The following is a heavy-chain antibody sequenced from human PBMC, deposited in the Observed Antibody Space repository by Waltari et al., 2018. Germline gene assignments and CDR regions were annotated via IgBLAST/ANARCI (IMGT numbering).Heavy chain of an antibody. CDR1: GGSFSGYY. CDR2: INHSGST. Sequence: QVQLQQWGAGLLKPSETLSLTCAVYGGSFSGYYWSWIRQPPGKGLEWIGEINHSGSTNYNPSLKSRVTISVDTSKNQFSLKLSSVTAADTAVYYCARGGGSGSYYKRRNWFDPWGQGTLVTVSS. J-gene: IGHJ5*02. V-gene: IGHV4-34*01. CDR3: ARGGGSGSYYKRRNWFDP. D-gene: IGHD3-10*01.